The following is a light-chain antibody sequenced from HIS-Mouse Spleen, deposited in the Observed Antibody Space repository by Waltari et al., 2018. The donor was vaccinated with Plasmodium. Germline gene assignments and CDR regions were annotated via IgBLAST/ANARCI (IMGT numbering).Light chain of an antibody. J-gene: IGKJ4*01. CDR2: GGS. CDR1: QSVSSN. Sequence: EIVMTQSPATLSVSPGDRATLSCRASQSVSSNLAWYQQKPGQAPRLLIYGGSTRATGIPARFSGSGSGTEFTLTISSMQSEDFAVYYCQQYNNWLSLTFGGGTKVEIK. V-gene: IGKV3-15*01. CDR3: QQYNNWLSLT.